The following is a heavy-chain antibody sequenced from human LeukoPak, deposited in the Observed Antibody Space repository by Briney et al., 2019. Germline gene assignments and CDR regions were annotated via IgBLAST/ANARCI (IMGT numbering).Heavy chain of an antibody. J-gene: IGHJ4*02. CDR2: ISGSSNYI. Sequence: GGSLRLSCAASGFTFSSYAMSWVRQAPGKGLEWVSSISGSSNYIYYADSVKGRFTISRDNAKNSLYLQMNSLRAEDTAVYYCARDHGQDIVVVPAAMMGDADYWGQGTLVTVSS. CDR3: ARDHGQDIVVVPAAMMGDADY. CDR1: GFTFSSYA. V-gene: IGHV3-21*01. D-gene: IGHD2-2*01.